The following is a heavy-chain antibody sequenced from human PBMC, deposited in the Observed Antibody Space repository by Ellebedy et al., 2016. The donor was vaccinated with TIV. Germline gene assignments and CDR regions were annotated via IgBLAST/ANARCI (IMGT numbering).Heavy chain of an antibody. CDR3: ARDFHDYGIDAFDI. J-gene: IGHJ3*02. V-gene: IGHV4-31*03. D-gene: IGHD4-17*01. CDR2: IYFSGRT. CDR1: GGSISSGGYY. Sequence: SETLSLTCIVSGGSISSGGYYWGWVRQHPGKGLEYIGYIYFSGRTDYNPSLKSRVTISVDTSKNQFSLKLSSVTAADTAVYYCARDFHDYGIDAFDIWGQGTMVTVSS.